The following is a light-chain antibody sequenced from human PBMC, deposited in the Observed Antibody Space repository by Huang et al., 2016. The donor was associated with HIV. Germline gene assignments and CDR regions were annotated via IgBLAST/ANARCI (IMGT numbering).Light chain of an antibody. CDR3: QQSYNTPRT. CDR1: QSIRSY. CDR2: AAS. Sequence: DIQMTQSPSSLSASVGDRVTITCRASQSIRSYLNWYQQKPGKAPKLLMHAASSLQSGVPSRFSGSGSGTAFTLTITNLQPEDFATHYCQQSYNTPRTFGQGTKVDFK. J-gene: IGKJ1*01. V-gene: IGKV1-39*01.